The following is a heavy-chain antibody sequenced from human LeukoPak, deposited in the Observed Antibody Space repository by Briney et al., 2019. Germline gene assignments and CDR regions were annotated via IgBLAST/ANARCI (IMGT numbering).Heavy chain of an antibody. CDR3: AGANSSSWYEYYYYYYGMDV. CDR1: GYTFTSYA. D-gene: IGHD6-13*01. V-gene: IGHV1-3*01. CDR2: INAGNGNT. J-gene: IGHJ6*02. Sequence: ASVKASCKASGYTFTSYAMHWVRQAPGQRLEWMGWINAGNGNTKYSQKFQGRVTITRDTSASTAYMELSSLRSEDTAVYYCAGANSSSWYEYYYYYYGMDVWGQGTTVTVSS.